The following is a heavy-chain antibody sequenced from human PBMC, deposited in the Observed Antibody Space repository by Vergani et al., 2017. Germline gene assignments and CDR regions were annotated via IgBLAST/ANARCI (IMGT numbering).Heavy chain of an antibody. J-gene: IGHJ4*02. Sequence: QVQLVQSGAEVKKPGASVKVSCKASGYTFTSYYMHWVRQAPGQGLEWMGIINPSGGSTSYAQKFQGRVTMTRDTSTSTVYMELSSLRSEDTAVYYCARMDIVVVVAAHYFDYWGQGTLVTVSS. D-gene: IGHD2-15*01. CDR2: INPSGGST. CDR3: ARMDIVVVVAAHYFDY. CDR1: GYTFTSYY. V-gene: IGHV1-46*01.